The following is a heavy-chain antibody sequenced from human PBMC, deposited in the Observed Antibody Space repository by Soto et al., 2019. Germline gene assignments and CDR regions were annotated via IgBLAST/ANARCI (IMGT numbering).Heavy chain of an antibody. J-gene: IGHJ3*02. CDR1: GFTFSSYS. CDR3: ARDSAIVRYSSSVISRAFDI. V-gene: IGHV3-48*01. D-gene: IGHD6-6*01. CDR2: ISSSSSTI. Sequence: GGSLRLSCAASGFTFSSYSMNWVRQAPGKGLEWVSYISSSSSTIYYADSVKGRFTISRDNAKNSLYLQMNSLRAEDTAVYYFARDSAIVRYSSSVISRAFDIWGQGTMVTVSS.